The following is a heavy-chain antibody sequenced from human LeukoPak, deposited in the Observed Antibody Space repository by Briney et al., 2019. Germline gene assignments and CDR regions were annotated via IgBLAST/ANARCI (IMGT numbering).Heavy chain of an antibody. V-gene: IGHV1-69*13. CDR3: ASVVADGGAGFDH. J-gene: IGHJ5*02. CDR1: GYTFPSYF. CDR2: IIPRFDSA. Sequence: GASVKVSCKASGYTFPSYFMHWVRQAPGQGLEWMGVIIPRFDSANYAQRFQGRVTITADESTTTIHMELTSLRSDDTAVYFCASVVADGGAGFDHWGQGTLVTVSS. D-gene: IGHD2-21*01.